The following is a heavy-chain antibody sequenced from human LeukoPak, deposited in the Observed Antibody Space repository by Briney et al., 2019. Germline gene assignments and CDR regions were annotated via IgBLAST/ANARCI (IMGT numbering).Heavy chain of an antibody. Sequence: SETLSLTCTVSGGSISSYYWSWIRQPPGKGLEWIGYIYYSGSTNYNPPLKSRVTISVDTSKNQFSLKLSSVTAADTAVYYCARDRLLWFGELLVFAGMDVWGQGTTVTVSS. CDR2: IYYSGST. D-gene: IGHD3-10*01. V-gene: IGHV4-59*01. CDR3: ARDRLLWFGELLVFAGMDV. J-gene: IGHJ6*02. CDR1: GGSISSYY.